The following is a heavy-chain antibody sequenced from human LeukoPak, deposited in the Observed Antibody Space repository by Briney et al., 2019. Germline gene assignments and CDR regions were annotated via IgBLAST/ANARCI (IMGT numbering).Heavy chain of an antibody. J-gene: IGHJ4*02. CDR1: GFTFSSYS. D-gene: IGHD5-18*01. V-gene: IGHV3-21*04. CDR3: AKDRTAYSYGSIDH. Sequence: GGSLRLSCAASGFTFSSYSMNWVRQAPGKGLEWVSSISSSSSYIYYADPVKGRFTISRDNAKNSLYLQVNSLREEDTALYYCAKDRTAYSYGSIDHWGQGTLVTVSS. CDR2: ISSSSSYI.